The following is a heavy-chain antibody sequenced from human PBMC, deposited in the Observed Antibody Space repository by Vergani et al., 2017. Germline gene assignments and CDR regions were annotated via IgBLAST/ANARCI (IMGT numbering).Heavy chain of an antibody. CDR2: FDPEDGET. Sequence: QVQLVQSGAEVKKPGASVKVSCKASGYTFTGYYMHWVRQAPGKGLEWMGGFDPEDGETIYAQKFQGRVTMTEDTSTDTAYMELSSLRSEDTAVYCCAANLQGIAVAGRGVDYWGQGTLVTVSS. CDR1: GYTFTGYY. D-gene: IGHD6-19*01. V-gene: IGHV1-24*01. CDR3: AANLQGIAVAGRGVDY. J-gene: IGHJ4*02.